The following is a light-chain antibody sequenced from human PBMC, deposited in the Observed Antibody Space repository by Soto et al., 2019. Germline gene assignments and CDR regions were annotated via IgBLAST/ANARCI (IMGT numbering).Light chain of an antibody. CDR2: AAS. J-gene: IGKJ5*01. CDR3: QHLNSFPFT. Sequence: IQLTQSPSSLSAFVGARVTITCRASQGVSSSLAWYQQRPGRASKLLIYAASTLQSGVPSRFSGSGSGTDFTLTISSLQPEDFATYYCQHLNSFPFTFGQGTRLEIK. V-gene: IGKV1-9*01. CDR1: QGVSSS.